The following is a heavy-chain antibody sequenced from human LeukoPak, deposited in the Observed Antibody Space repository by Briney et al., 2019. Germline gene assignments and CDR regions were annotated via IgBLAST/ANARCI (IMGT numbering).Heavy chain of an antibody. J-gene: IGHJ4*02. CDR2: IIPIFGTA. Sequence: GASVKVSCKASGGTFSSYAISWVRQAPGQGLEWMGGIIPIFGTANYAQKFLGRVTITADESTSTAYMELSSLRSEDTAVYYCARDYGSGSYYYKFDYWSQGTLVTVSS. CDR3: ARDYGSGSYYYKFDY. V-gene: IGHV1-69*13. D-gene: IGHD3-10*01. CDR1: GGTFSSYA.